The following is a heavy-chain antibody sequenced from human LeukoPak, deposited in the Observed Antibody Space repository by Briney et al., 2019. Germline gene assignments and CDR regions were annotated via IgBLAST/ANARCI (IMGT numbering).Heavy chain of an antibody. CDR2: IIPILGIA. D-gene: IGHD1-14*01. Sequence: ASVKVSCKASGGTFSSYAISWVRQAPGQGLEWMGRIIPILGIANHAQKFQGRVTITADKSTSTAYMELSSLRSEDTAVYYCARSLPHGPPLLDYWGQGTLVTVSS. CDR3: ARSLPHGPPLLDY. V-gene: IGHV1-69*04. CDR1: GGTFSSYA. J-gene: IGHJ4*02.